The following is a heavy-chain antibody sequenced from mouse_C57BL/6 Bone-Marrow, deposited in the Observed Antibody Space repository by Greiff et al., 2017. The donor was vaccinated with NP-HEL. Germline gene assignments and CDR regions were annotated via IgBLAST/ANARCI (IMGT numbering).Heavy chain of an antibody. J-gene: IGHJ2*01. CDR3: ARVYDGYYRYYFDY. CDR2: IYPRSGNT. CDR1: GYTFTSYG. D-gene: IGHD2-3*01. V-gene: IGHV1-81*01. Sequence: VKLVESGAELARPGASVKLSCKASGYTFTSYGISWVKQRTGQGLEWIGEIYPRSGNTYYNEKFKGKATLTADKSSSTAYMELRSLTSEDSAVYFCARVYDGYYRYYFDYWGQGTTLTVSS.